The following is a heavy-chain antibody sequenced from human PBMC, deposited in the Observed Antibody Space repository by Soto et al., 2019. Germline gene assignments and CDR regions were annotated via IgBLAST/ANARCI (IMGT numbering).Heavy chain of an antibody. J-gene: IGHJ4*02. CDR2: IGGSGDRT. CDR3: AKVPLRPYCFDY. V-gene: IGHV3-23*01. Sequence: EVQLLHSGGGLVQPGGSLRLSCAASGFTFSNYDMTWVRQAPGKGLEWVSRIGGSGDRTYYADSVNGRFTISRDNSRNTLYRQMNSLRAEDTAMYYCAKVPLRPYCFDYWGPGALVTVSS. CDR1: GFTFSNYD. D-gene: IGHD4-17*01.